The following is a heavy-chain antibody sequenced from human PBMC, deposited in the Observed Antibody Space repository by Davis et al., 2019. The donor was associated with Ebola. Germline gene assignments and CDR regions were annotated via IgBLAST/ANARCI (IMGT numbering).Heavy chain of an antibody. CDR1: GFTFSGSA. J-gene: IGHJ6*02. CDR2: IRSKANSYAT. V-gene: IGHV3-73*01. Sequence: GESLKISCAASGFTFSGSALHWVRQASGEGLEWVGRIRSKANSYATAYAASVKSRFTISSDDSKNTPYLQMNSLKTEDTAVYYCTTSPSYGQTPGYDGMDVWGQGTTVTVSS. D-gene: IGHD1-14*01. CDR3: TTSPSYGQTPGYDGMDV.